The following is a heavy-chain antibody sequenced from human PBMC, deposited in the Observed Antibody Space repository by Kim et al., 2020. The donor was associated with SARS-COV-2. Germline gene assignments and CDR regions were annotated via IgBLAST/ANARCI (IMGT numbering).Heavy chain of an antibody. J-gene: IGHJ6*02. CDR1: GFTFSSYS. CDR3: AREESHYDILTGYYTVPYGMDV. D-gene: IGHD3-9*01. Sequence: GGSLRLSCAASGFTFSSYSMNWVRQAPGKGLEWVSYISSSSSTIYYADSVKGRFTISRDNAKNSLYLQMNSLRDEDTAVYYCAREESHYDILTGYYTVPYGMDVWGQGTTVTVSS. V-gene: IGHV3-48*02. CDR2: ISSSSSTI.